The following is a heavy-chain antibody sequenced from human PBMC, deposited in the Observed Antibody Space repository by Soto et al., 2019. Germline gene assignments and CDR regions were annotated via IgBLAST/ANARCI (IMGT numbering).Heavy chain of an antibody. V-gene: IGHV3-23*01. CDR2: ISGSGGST. Sequence: PGKGLEWVSAISGSGGSTYYADSVKGRFTISRDNSKNTLYLEMNSLRVEVIFFQAEDGIRDTVPVSAFLLNRSSDL. J-gene: IGHJ2*01. CDR3: DGIRDTVPVSAFLLNRSSDL. D-gene: IGHD3-3*01.